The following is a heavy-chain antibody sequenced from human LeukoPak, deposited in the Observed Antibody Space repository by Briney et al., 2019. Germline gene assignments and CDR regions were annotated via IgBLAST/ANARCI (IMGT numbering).Heavy chain of an antibody. Sequence: GGSLRLSCAASGFTFNQYGMHWVRQAPGKGLEWVAVVSYDGNIKYYADSVKGRFTISRDNSKNTLYLQMNSLRAEDTAVYYLSRESSGMLKLFDYWGQGTLVTVSS. CDR1: GFTFNQYG. J-gene: IGHJ4*02. V-gene: IGHV3-30*03. D-gene: IGHD1-14*01. CDR2: VSYDGNIK. CDR3: SRESSGMLKLFDY.